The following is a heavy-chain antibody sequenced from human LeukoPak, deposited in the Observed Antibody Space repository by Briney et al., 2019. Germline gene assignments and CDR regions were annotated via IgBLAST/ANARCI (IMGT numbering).Heavy chain of an antibody. V-gene: IGHV4-39*07. J-gene: IGHJ4*02. D-gene: IGHD3-10*01. CDR1: GGSISSSGYY. CDR3: ARVALVPLSHFDY. CDR2: MDQRGDT. Sequence: SETLSLTCTVSGGSISSSGYYWGWIRQPPGKGLEWIGDMDQRGDTNNNPSLKSRLTLSLDTSKNVFSLKLRSVTAADTAVYYCARVALVPLSHFDYWGQGILVTVSS.